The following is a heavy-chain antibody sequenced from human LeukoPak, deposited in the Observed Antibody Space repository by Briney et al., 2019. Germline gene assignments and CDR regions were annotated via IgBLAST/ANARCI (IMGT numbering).Heavy chain of an antibody. D-gene: IGHD3-22*01. CDR3: ATDREGDPSAYYLV. CDR2: ISDNGGRT. J-gene: IGHJ4*02. Sequence: GGSLRLSCAASGFTFSGYAMSWVRQAPGKGLEWVSTISDNGGRTYYADSVRGRFTISRDNSKNTLFLQMNSLRAEDSAVYYCATDREGDPSAYYLVGGQGTLITVSS. CDR1: GFTFSGYA. V-gene: IGHV3-23*01.